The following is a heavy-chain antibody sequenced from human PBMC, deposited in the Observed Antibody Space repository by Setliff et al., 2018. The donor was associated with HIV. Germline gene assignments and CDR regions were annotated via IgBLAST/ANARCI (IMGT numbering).Heavy chain of an antibody. Sequence: ASVKVSCKATGYTFTDYYMHRVRRAPGQGLEWMGRINPNSGGTQYGQRFQGRVTMTRDTSSSTAYMELNGLRSDDTAVYFCARGEGGSGFQQYYYMDVWGKGTTVIVSS. CDR2: INPNSGGT. V-gene: IGHV1-2*06. CDR3: ARGEGGSGFQQYYYMDV. J-gene: IGHJ6*03. D-gene: IGHD1-26*01. CDR1: GYTFTDYY.